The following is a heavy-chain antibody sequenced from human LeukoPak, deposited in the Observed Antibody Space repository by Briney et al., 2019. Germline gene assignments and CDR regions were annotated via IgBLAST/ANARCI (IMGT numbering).Heavy chain of an antibody. Sequence: GGSLRLPCAASGFTFSSYSMNWVRQAPGKGLEWVSSISSSSSYIYYADSVKGLFTISRDNAKNSLYLQMNSLRAEDTAVYYCARDGGDGSSYYYGMDVWGQGTTVTVSS. CDR3: ARDGGDGSSYYYGMDV. V-gene: IGHV3-21*01. J-gene: IGHJ6*02. CDR2: ISSSSSYI. D-gene: IGHD5-24*01. CDR1: GFTFSSYS.